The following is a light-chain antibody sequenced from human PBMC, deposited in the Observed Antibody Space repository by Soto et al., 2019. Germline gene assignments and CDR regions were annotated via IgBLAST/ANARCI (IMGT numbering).Light chain of an antibody. CDR3: SSYTSSSTPYV. Sequence: QSVLTQPASVSGSPGQSSTISFTGTSSDVGGYNYVSWFQQHPGKAPKLMIYEVSNRPSGVSNRFSGSKSGNTASLTISGLQAEDEADYYCSSYTSSSTPYVFGTGTKVTVL. V-gene: IGLV2-14*01. CDR1: SSDVGGYNY. J-gene: IGLJ1*01. CDR2: EVS.